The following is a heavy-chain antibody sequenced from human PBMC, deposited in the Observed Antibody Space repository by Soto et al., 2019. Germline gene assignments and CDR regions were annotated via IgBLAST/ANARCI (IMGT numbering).Heavy chain of an antibody. CDR2: IYHSGST. D-gene: IGHD3-22*01. V-gene: IGHV4-30-2*01. CDR1: GGSISSGGYS. J-gene: IGHJ4*02. Sequence: PSETLSLTCAVSGGSISSGGYSWSWIRQPPGKGLEWIGYIYHSGSTYYNPSLKSRVTISVDRSKNQFSLKLSSVTAADTAVYYCASSNYDSPIPLYEWGQGTLVTVSS. CDR3: ASSNYDSPIPLYE.